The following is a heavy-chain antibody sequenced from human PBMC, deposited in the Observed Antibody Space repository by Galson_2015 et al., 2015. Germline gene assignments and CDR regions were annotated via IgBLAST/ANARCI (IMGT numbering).Heavy chain of an antibody. CDR2: IIPIFGTA. CDR3: AREWGPGKGRLYFDY. Sequence: SVKVSCKASGGTFSSYAISWVRQAPGQGLEWMGGIIPIFGTANYAQKFQGRVTITADESTSTAYMELSSLRSEDTAVYYCAREWGPGKGRLYFDYWGQGTLVTVSS. CDR1: GGTFSSYA. D-gene: IGHD3-10*01. J-gene: IGHJ4*02. V-gene: IGHV1-69*13.